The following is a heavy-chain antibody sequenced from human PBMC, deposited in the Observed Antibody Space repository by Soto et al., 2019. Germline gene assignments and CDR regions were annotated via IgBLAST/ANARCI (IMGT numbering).Heavy chain of an antibody. CDR1: GYTFTSYG. J-gene: IGHJ4*02. V-gene: IGHV1-18*01. CDR3: ARESSSSCHDY. CDR2: ISAYSGNT. Sequence: QVQLVQSGAEVKKPGASVKVSCKASGYTFTSYGISWVRQAPGQGLEWMGWISAYSGNTIYAQKLQGRVTMTTDTSTSKAYMELRSLSSDDTAVYYCARESSSSCHDYWGQGTLVTVSS. D-gene: IGHD6-13*01.